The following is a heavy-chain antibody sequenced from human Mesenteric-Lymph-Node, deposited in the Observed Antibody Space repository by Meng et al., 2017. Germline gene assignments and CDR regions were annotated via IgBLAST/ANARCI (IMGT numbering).Heavy chain of an antibody. CDR3: ARDVVVGQTTRAPFDY. D-gene: IGHD3-22*01. V-gene: IGHV3-74*01. CDR2: INSDGSLT. CDR1: GFTFSNHW. Sequence: GESLKISCAASGFTFSNHWMHSVRQIPGKELVWVSRINSDGSLTSYADSVKGRFTISRDNARNTLYLQMTSLRAEDTAVYYCARDVVVGQTTRAPFDYWGQGTLVTVSS. J-gene: IGHJ4*02.